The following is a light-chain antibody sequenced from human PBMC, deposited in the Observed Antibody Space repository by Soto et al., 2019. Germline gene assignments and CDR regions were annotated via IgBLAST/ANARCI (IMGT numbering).Light chain of an antibody. Sequence: DIQMTQSPSTQSASVGDRVTITCRASQSISSWLAWYQQKPGKAPKLLIYDASSLESGVPSRFSGSGSGTEFTLTISSLQPDDFATYYCQQYNSYSSITFGQGTRLEIK. J-gene: IGKJ5*01. V-gene: IGKV1-5*01. CDR1: QSISSW. CDR3: QQYNSYSSIT. CDR2: DAS.